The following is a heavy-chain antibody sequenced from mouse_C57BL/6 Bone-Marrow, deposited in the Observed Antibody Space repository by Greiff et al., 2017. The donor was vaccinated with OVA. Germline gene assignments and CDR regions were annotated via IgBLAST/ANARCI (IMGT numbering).Heavy chain of an antibody. CDR3: ARHFIYYGNYWGYFDV. D-gene: IGHD2-1*01. J-gene: IGHJ1*03. CDR2: ISNGGGST. CDR1: GFTFSDYY. Sequence: EVKLVESGGGLVQPGGSLKLSCAASGFTFSDYYMYWVRQTPEKRLEWVAYISNGGGSTYYPDTVKGRFTISRDNAKNTLYLQMSRLKSEDTAMYYCARHFIYYGNYWGYFDVWGTGTTVTVSS. V-gene: IGHV5-12*01.